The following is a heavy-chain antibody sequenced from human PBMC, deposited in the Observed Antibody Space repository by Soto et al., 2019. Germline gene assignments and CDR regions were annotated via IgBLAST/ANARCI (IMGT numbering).Heavy chain of an antibody. CDR1: GFTFSSYG. CDR2: IWYDGSNK. V-gene: IGHV3-33*01. J-gene: IGHJ5*02. Sequence: GGSLRLSCAASGFTFSSYGLHWVRQAPGKGLEWVAVIWYDGSNKYYADSVKGRFTISRDNSKNTLYLQMNSLRAEDTAVYYCARDHNKADYSYDSSGYSTPGPWGQGTLVTVSS. D-gene: IGHD3-22*01. CDR3: ARDHNKADYSYDSSGYSTPGP.